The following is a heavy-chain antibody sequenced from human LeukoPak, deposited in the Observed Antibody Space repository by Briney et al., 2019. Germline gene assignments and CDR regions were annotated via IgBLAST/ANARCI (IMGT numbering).Heavy chain of an antibody. CDR3: ARGGGSGLAY. CDR2: ISSSSTTI. Sequence: PGGSLRLSCAASGFTFSISCMNWVRQAPGKGLEWVSFISSSSTTIYYVDSVKGRFTISRDNAKNSLYLQMNSLRDEDTAVYYCARGGGSGLAYWGQGTLVTVSS. V-gene: IGHV3-48*02. D-gene: IGHD3-10*01. CDR1: GFTFSISC. J-gene: IGHJ4*02.